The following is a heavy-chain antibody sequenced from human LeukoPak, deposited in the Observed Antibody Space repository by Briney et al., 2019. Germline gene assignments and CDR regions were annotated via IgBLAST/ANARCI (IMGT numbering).Heavy chain of an antibody. V-gene: IGHV4-61*01. CDR3: TRGSIAYYYMDV. Sequence: SETLSLTCTVSGGSISSGSYYWSWIRQPPGKGLEWIGNIYYSGGTNYNPSLKSRVTISVDTSKNQFSLKLSSVTAADTAVYYCTRGSIAYYYMDVWGKGTTVTISS. D-gene: IGHD3-22*01. CDR1: GGSISSGSYY. J-gene: IGHJ6*03. CDR2: IYYSGGT.